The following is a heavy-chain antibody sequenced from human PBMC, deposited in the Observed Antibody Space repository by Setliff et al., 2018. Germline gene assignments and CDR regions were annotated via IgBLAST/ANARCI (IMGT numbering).Heavy chain of an antibody. J-gene: IGHJ4*02. CDR1: GASISSGEYY. V-gene: IGHV4-31*03. CDR3: ARGGERYYSAS. Sequence: SETLSLTCTVSGASISSGEYYWTWIRRRPGKDLEWIGYIYDSGSIYRNPSLKSRMTISRHTSRNQFSLEMDSLTDADTAVYYCARGGERYYSASWGQGTLVTVSS. CDR2: IYDSGSI. D-gene: IGHD1-20*01.